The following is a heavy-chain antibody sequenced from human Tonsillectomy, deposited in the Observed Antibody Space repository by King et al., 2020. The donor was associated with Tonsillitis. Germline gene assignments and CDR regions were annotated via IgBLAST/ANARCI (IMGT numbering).Heavy chain of an antibody. J-gene: IGHJ5*02. Sequence: QVQLQQWGAGLLKPSETLSLTCAVYGGSFSGYYWSWIRQPPGKGLEWIGEINHSGSTNYNPSLKSRVTISVDTSKNQFSLKLGSVTAADTAVYYCARGPISRWFDPWGQGTLVTVSS. CDR1: GGSFSGYY. CDR2: INHSGST. V-gene: IGHV4-34*01. CDR3: ARGPISRWFDP.